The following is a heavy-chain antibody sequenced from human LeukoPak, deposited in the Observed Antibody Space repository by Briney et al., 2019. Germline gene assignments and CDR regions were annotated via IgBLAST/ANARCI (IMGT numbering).Heavy chain of an antibody. CDR1: GFTFSGSA. CDR2: IRSKANSYAT. Sequence: GGSLRLSCAASGFTFSGSAMHWVRQASGKGLEWVGRIRSKANSYATAYAASVKGRFTISRDDSKNTAYLQMNSLKTEDTAVYYCTRDADTAMVTDVFDYWGQGTLVTVSS. D-gene: IGHD5-18*01. J-gene: IGHJ4*02. CDR3: TRDADTAMVTDVFDY. V-gene: IGHV3-73*01.